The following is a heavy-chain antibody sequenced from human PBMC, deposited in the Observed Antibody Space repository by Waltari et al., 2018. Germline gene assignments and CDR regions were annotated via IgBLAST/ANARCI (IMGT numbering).Heavy chain of an antibody. CDR1: GYTFTSYA. Sequence: QVQLVQSGAEVKKPGASVKVSCKASGYTFTSYAMHWVRQAPGQRLEWMGWINAGNGNTKYSQKFQGRVTITRDTSASTAYMELSSLRSEDTAVYYCARDLPAGGSSSWWFDPWGQGTLVTVSS. J-gene: IGHJ5*02. V-gene: IGHV1-3*01. D-gene: IGHD6-6*01. CDR2: INAGNGNT. CDR3: ARDLPAGGSSSWWFDP.